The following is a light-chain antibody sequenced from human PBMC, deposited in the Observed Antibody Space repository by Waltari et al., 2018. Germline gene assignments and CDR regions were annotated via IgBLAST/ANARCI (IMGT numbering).Light chain of an antibody. Sequence: DIVMTQSPESLAVPLGETATINCKSSQSVLYSSNDKNYFAWYKQKPGQPPKLLIYWASTRESGVPDRFSGSGSGTDFTLTISSRQAEDAAVYYCQQYYNDATFGQGTKVEIK. J-gene: IGKJ1*01. CDR3: QQYYNDAT. V-gene: IGKV4-1*01. CDR2: WAS. CDR1: QSVLYSSNDKNY.